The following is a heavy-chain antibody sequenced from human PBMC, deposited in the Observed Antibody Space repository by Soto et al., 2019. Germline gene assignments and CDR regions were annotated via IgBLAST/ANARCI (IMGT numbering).Heavy chain of an antibody. CDR2: IYSGGNT. Sequence: AGGSLRLSCAVSGFTVSSNYMSWVRQAPGKGLEWVSVIYSGGNTYYADSVRGRFTISRDNSKNTLYLQMNSLRAEDTAVYYCARDLYCGGSCIDTFDIWGQGTMVTVSS. CDR1: GFTVSSNY. D-gene: IGHD2-21*01. J-gene: IGHJ3*02. V-gene: IGHV3-53*01. CDR3: ARDLYCGGSCIDTFDI.